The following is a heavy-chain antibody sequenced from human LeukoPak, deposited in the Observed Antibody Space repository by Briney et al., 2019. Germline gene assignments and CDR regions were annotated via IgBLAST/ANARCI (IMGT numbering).Heavy chain of an antibody. CDR2: IWYDGSNK. V-gene: IGHV3-33*01. CDR3: AREMDFDY. CDR1: GFTFSSYG. J-gene: IGHJ4*02. Sequence: GRSLRLSCAASGFTFSSYGMHWVRQAPGKGLEWVAVIWYDGSNKCYADSVKGRFTISRDNSKNTLYLQMNSLRAEDTAVYYCAREMDFDYWGQGTLVTVSS. D-gene: IGHD5-24*01.